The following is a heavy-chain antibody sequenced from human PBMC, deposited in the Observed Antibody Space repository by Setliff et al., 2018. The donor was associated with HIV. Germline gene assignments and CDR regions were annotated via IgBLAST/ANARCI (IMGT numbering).Heavy chain of an antibody. CDR3: ARRGRDGVFIMFATGFDP. CDR1: GGSISSSTYY. D-gene: IGHD2-8*01. J-gene: IGHJ5*02. V-gene: IGHV4-39*01. CDR2: IFYTGST. Sequence: SETLSLTCSVSGGSISSSTYYWGWIRQPPGKGLEWIGDIFYTGSTYYNPSLKSRVAISVDTSENQFSLKLHSVTAADTAVYYCARRGRDGVFIMFATGFDPWGQGALVTVS.